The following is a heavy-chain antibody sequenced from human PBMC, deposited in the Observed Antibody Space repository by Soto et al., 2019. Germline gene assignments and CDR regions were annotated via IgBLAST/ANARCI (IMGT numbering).Heavy chain of an antibody. J-gene: IGHJ4*02. CDR1: GFSFANYY. D-gene: IGHD3-22*01. CDR3: ARDQAGYYDARGYMPLWLLGYFDY. CDR2: INPSEFSP. V-gene: IGHV1-46*01. Sequence: GASVNVSCKASGFSFANYYIHWMREAPGQGLQWXGVINPSEFSPTSAQKFQARVTMTRDTSPRTVYMELSRLRSEDRAVYYCARDQAGYYDARGYMPLWLLGYFDYWGEGTLVTVSS.